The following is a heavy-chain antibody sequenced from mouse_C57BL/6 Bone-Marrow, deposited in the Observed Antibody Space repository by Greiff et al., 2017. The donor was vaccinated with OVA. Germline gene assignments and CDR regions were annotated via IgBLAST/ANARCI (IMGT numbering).Heavy chain of an antibody. CDR1: GFSLTSYG. CDR3: AREEVTSFAY. J-gene: IGHJ3*01. V-gene: IGHV2-2*01. Sequence: QVQLQQSGPGLVQPSQSLSITCTVSGFSLTSYGVHWVRQSPGKGLEWLGVIWSGGSTDYNAAFISRLSISKDNSKSQVFFKMNSLQADDTAIYYCAREEVTSFAYWGQGTLVTVSA. D-gene: IGHD2-2*01. CDR2: IWSGGST.